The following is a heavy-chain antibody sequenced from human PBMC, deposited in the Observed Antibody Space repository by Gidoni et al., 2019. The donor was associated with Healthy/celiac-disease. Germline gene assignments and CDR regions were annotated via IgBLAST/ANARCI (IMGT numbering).Heavy chain of an antibody. CDR1: VSTFRRYS. D-gene: IGHD3-22*01. CDR3: ARVGSSSGYPLALYI. V-gene: IGHV3-21*01. Sequence: VQLVESGGGLVTPGGSLSRSCASSVSTFRRYSMNWVRQAPGKGREWVSSISSSSSYIYYADSVKGRFTIARDNAKNSLYLQMNSLRAEDTAVYYCARVGSSSGYPLALYIWGQGTMVTVSS. CDR2: ISSSSSYI. J-gene: IGHJ3*02.